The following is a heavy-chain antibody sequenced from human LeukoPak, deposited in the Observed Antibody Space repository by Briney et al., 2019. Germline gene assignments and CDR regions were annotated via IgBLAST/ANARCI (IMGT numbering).Heavy chain of an antibody. Sequence: SETLSLTCAVYGGSFSGYYWSWIRQPPGKGLEWIGEINHSGSTNYNPSLKSRVTISVDTSKNQFSLKLSSVTAADTAVYYCARVKAVYAISTCREGGRCRLKCCYFDYWGQGTPVTVSS. CDR2: INHSGST. CDR3: ARVKAVYAISTCREGGRCRLKCCYFDY. J-gene: IGHJ4*02. D-gene: IGHD2-8*01. V-gene: IGHV4-34*01. CDR1: GGSFSGYY.